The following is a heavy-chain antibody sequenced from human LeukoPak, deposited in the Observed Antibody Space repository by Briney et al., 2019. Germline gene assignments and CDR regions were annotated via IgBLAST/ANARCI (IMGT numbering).Heavy chain of an antibody. CDR2: INPNSGGT. D-gene: IGHD3-22*01. CDR1: GYTFTGYY. CDR3: ARAYYDSSGFSWGY. Sequence: EASVKVSCKASGYTFTGYYMHWVRQAPGQGLEWMGWINPNSGGTNYAQKFQGRVTMTRDTSISTAYMELSRLRSDDTAVYYCARAYYDSSGFSWGYWGQGTLVTVSS. V-gene: IGHV1-2*02. J-gene: IGHJ4*02.